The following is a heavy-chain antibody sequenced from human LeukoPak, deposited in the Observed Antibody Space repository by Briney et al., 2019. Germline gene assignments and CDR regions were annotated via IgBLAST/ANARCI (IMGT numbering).Heavy chain of an antibody. CDR3: ARDNSSSCREN. D-gene: IGHD6-13*01. V-gene: IGHV4-30-4*01. CDR2: IYNRGST. Sequence: SETLSLTCTVSGGSISSGDYYWSWVGQTPGKGLEWIGYIYNRGSTYYNPSLKSRVTISVDTSKNQFSLKLSSVTAADTAVYYCARDNSSSCRENWGQGTLVTVSS. J-gene: IGHJ4*02. CDR1: GGSISSGDYY.